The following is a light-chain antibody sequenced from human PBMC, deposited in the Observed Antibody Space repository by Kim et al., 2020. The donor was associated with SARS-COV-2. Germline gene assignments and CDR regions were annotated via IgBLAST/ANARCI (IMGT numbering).Light chain of an antibody. CDR3: QQRSKFT. CDR1: QSVSSY. J-gene: IGKJ3*01. V-gene: IGKV3-11*01. CDR2: DAS. Sequence: EIVLTQSPATLSLSPGERATLSCRASQSVSSYLAWYQQKPGQAPRLPIYDASNRATGIPARFSGSGSGTDFTLTISSLEPEDFAVYYCQQRSKFTFGPGTKVDIK.